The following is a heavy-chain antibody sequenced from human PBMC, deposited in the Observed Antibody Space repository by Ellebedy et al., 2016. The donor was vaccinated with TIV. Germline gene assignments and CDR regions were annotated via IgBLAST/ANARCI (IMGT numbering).Heavy chain of an antibody. CDR2: IYPGDSDT. CDR1: GYSFTSYW. V-gene: IGHV5-51*01. D-gene: IGHD6-19*01. CDR3: ATSTPGSSDWY. J-gene: IGHJ4*02. Sequence: GESLKISXKGSGYSFTSYWIGWVRQMPGKGLEWMGIIYPGDSDTRYSPSFQGQVTISADKSISTAYLQWTSLKASDTAIYYCATSTPGSSDWYWGQGTLVTVSS.